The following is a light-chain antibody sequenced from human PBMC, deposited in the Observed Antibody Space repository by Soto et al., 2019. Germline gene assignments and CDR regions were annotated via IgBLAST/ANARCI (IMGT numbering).Light chain of an antibody. V-gene: IGKV1-13*02. J-gene: IGKJ4*01. CDR2: DAS. CDR1: QGISSA. Sequence: AIQLTQSPSSLSASVGDRVTITCRASQGISSALAWYQQKPGKAPKLLIYDASSLESGVPSRFSGSGSGTDFTLTISSLQPEDFATYYCQQFNSYPNGGLTFRGGTKVEIK. CDR3: QQFNSYPNGGLT.